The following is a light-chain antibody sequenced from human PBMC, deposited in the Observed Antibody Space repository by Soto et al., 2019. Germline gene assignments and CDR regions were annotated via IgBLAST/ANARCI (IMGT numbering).Light chain of an antibody. Sequence: EIVMTQSPGTLSLSPGERGTISCRASQSVSSSYLAWYQQKPGQAPRLLIYGASIRATGIPDRFSGSGSGTDFTVTISRLEPDDFAVYYLQQYGSVTRTLGQRTKVEIK. CDR2: GAS. CDR1: QSVSSSY. V-gene: IGKV3-20*01. CDR3: QQYGSVTRT. J-gene: IGKJ1*01.